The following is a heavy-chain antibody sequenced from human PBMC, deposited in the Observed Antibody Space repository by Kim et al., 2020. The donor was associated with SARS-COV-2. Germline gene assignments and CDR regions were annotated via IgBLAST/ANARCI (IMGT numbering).Heavy chain of an antibody. Sequence: KFAQKFQGRVAMTRDTSISTAYMELTNLRSDDTAVYFCARELLGAAAGLDYWGQGTLVTVSS. CDR3: ARELLGAAAGLDY. V-gene: IGHV1-2*02. J-gene: IGHJ4*02. D-gene: IGHD6-13*01.